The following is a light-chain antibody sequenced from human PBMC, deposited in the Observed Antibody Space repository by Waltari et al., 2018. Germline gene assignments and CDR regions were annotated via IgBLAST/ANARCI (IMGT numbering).Light chain of an antibody. J-gene: IGKJ2*01. CDR2: AAS. V-gene: IGKV1-39*01. Sequence: DIQMTKSPSSLSASLGDRITITCRASQNISTYLNWYQQKPGKDPELLIYAASNLQSGVPSRLSGSGSGTDFTLTISSLQPEDIATFYCQQSYGAPYTFGQGTKLEI. CDR1: QNISTY. CDR3: QQSYGAPYT.